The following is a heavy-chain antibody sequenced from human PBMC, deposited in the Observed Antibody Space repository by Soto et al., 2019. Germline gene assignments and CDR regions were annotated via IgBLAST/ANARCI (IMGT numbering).Heavy chain of an antibody. D-gene: IGHD4-4*01. V-gene: IGHV3-66*01. CDR3: ARDSGVTHRKYYYYYMDV. J-gene: IGHJ6*03. CDR2: IYSGGST. Sequence: EVQLVESGGGLVQPGGSLRLSCAAYGFTVSSNYMSWVRQAPGKGLEWVSVIYSGGSTYYADSVKGRFTISRDNSKNTLYLQMNSLRAEDTAVYYCARDSGVTHRKYYYYYMDVWGKGTTVTVSS. CDR1: GFTVSSNY.